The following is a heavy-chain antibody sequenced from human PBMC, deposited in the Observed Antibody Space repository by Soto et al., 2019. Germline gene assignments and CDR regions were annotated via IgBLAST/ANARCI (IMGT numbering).Heavy chain of an antibody. CDR1: GFTFSSYG. V-gene: IGHV3-33*01. CDR2: IWYDGSNK. Sequence: PWGSLRLSCAASGFTFSSYGMHWVRQAPGKGLEWVAVIWYDGSNKYYADSVKGRFTISRDNSKNTLYLQMNSLRAEDTAVYYCARVGLELRYGMDVWGQGTTVTVSS. D-gene: IGHD1-7*01. CDR3: ARVGLELRYGMDV. J-gene: IGHJ6*02.